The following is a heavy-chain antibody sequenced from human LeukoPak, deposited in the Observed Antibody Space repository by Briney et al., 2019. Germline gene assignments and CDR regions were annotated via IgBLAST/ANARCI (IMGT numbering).Heavy chain of an antibody. CDR3: ARSYCSGGSCYGMDV. J-gene: IGHJ6*02. V-gene: IGHV5-51*01. Sequence: GESLKISCKGSGYSFTSYWIGWVRQMPGKGLEWMGIIYPGDSDTRYSPSFQGQVTISADKSISTAYLQWSSLKASDTAMYCCARSYCSGGSCYGMDVWGQGTTVTVSS. D-gene: IGHD2-15*01. CDR1: GYSFTSYW. CDR2: IYPGDSDT.